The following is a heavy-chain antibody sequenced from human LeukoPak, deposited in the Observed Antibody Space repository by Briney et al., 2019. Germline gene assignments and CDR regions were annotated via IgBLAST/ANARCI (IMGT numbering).Heavy chain of an antibody. D-gene: IGHD1-7*01. CDR3: ARGQPPYSAGSTYYAGGFYYYDN. CDR1: GGSFSGYY. Sequence: SETLSLTCAVYGGSFSGYYWSWIRQTPGKGPEWVGEINHSGSAKYKPSLKSRVTISVTLSKNQFSLDLSSVTAADTGVYYCARGQPPYSAGSTYYAGGFYYYDNWGQRTLVTVSS. CDR2: INHSGSA. J-gene: IGHJ4*02. V-gene: IGHV4-34*01.